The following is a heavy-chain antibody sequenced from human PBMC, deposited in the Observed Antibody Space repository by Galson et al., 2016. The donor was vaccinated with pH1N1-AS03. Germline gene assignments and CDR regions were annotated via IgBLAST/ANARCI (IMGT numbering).Heavy chain of an antibody. D-gene: IGHD2-2*01. J-gene: IGHJ2*01. V-gene: IGHV1-2*02. CDR1: GYAFTDYY. CDR2: INTDSGGT. CDR3: ARLSDQVCCHFDL. Sequence: SCKASGYAFTDYYMHLLRQAPGQGLEWMAWINTDSGGTDYAQKFQGRVTMTRDASISTTYMELSSLRSDDTAVYYCARLSDQVCCHFDLWGRGTLVTVSS.